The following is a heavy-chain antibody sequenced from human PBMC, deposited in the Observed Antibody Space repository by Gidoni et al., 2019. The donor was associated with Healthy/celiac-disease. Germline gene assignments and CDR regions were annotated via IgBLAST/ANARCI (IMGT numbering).Heavy chain of an antibody. CDR1: GFTFSSYA. Sequence: EVQLLESGGGVVQPGGSLRLSCAASGFTFSSYAMSWVRQAPGKGLEWVSAISGSGGSTYYADSVKGRFTISRDNSKNTLYLQMNSLRAEDTAVYYCANQWFGELTLDYWGQGTLVTVSS. J-gene: IGHJ4*02. V-gene: IGHV3-23*01. CDR3: ANQWFGELTLDY. CDR2: ISGSGGST. D-gene: IGHD3-10*01.